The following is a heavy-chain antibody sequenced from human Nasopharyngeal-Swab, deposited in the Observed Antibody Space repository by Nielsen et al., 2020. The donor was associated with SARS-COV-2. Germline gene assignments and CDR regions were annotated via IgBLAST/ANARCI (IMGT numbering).Heavy chain of an antibody. Sequence: SETLSLTCAVYGGSFSCYYWSWIRQPPGKGLEWIGEINHSGSTNYNPSLKSRVTISVDTSKNQFSLKLSSVTAADTAVYYCATRLYCSSTSCYVGDAFDIWGQGTMVTVSS. D-gene: IGHD2-2*01. CDR1: GGSFSCYY. V-gene: IGHV4-34*01. J-gene: IGHJ3*02. CDR2: INHSGST. CDR3: ATRLYCSSTSCYVGDAFDI.